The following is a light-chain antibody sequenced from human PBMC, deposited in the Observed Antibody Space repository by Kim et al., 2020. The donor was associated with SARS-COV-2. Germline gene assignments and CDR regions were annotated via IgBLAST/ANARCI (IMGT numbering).Light chain of an antibody. J-gene: IGKJ4*01. CDR1: RDNTNY. V-gene: IGKV1-33*01. CDR3: QQYDTLPPT. Sequence: APVGDIVTNTRQGDRDNTNYLYWHQQHPGGAPKLLIYDASNLEVGVPSRFLGSGSGTHFTFTISSLQPEDFATYYCQQYDTLPPTFGGGTKVDIK. CDR2: DAS.